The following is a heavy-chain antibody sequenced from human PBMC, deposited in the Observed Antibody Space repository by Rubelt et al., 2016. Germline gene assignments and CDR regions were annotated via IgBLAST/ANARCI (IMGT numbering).Heavy chain of an antibody. J-gene: IGHJ6*02. D-gene: IGHD3-10*01. CDR2: ISTYNGNT. CDR1: GYTFTTYG. CDR3: ASDYGV. V-gene: IGHV1-18*01. Sequence: QVQLVQSGAEVKKPGASVKVSCKASGYTFTTYGISWVRQAPGQGLEWMGWISTYNGNTDYAQKLQGRITGTTDTPTSTVYMELRSRGSDDTAMYYCASDYGVWGQGTTVTVS.